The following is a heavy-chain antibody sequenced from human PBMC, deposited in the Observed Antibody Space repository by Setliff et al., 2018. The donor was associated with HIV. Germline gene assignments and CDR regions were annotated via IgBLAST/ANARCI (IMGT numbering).Heavy chain of an antibody. V-gene: IGHV1-2*02. CDR3: ARNTPGIVPRRVGFNP. CDR2: ITPDSGGT. Sequence: GASVKVSCKASGGTFNDSFIHWVRQAPGQGLEWMGWITPDSGGTNYAQKFQGRVTMTRDTSISTAYMELTWLKPDDTAVYYCARNTPGIVPRRVGFNPWGQGTLVTVSS. J-gene: IGHJ5*02. D-gene: IGHD1-26*01. CDR1: GGTFNDSF.